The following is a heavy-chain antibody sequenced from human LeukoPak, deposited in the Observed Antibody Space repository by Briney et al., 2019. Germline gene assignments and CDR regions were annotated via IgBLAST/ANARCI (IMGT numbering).Heavy chain of an antibody. CDR2: IYPSDSAT. J-gene: IGHJ5*01. D-gene: IGHD3-22*01. V-gene: IGHV5-51*01. CDR1: GYTIINYW. CDR3: VRQDSSGYFYSRFDP. Sequence: GESLKISCKGSGYTIINYWIGWVRQVPGKGLEWMGIIYPSDSATKYSPSFQGQVSISADKSISTAYLQWSSLKASDTAIYYCVRQDSSGYFYSRFDPWGQGTLVTVSS.